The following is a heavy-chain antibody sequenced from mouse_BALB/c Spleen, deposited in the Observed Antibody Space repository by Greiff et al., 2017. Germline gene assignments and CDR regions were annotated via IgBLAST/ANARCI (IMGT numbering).Heavy chain of an antibody. D-gene: IGHD6-1*01. CDR1: GFSLTSYG. Sequence: VMLVESGPGLVAPSQSLSLTCTVSGFSLTSYGVHWVRQPPGKGLEWLGVIWAGGSTNYNSALMSRLSISKDNSKSQVFLKMNSLQTDDTAMYYCARDRPRDAMDYWGQGTSVTVSS. CDR3: ARDRPRDAMDY. CDR2: IWAGGST. V-gene: IGHV2-9*02. J-gene: IGHJ4*01.